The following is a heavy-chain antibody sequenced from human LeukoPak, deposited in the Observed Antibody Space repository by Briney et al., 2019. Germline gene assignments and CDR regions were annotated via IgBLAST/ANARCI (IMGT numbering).Heavy chain of an antibody. Sequence: GGSLRLSCAASGFPFNDYYMNWIRQGPGKGLEWISYISSSGTIIYYADSVEGRFTISRDNAKNSLYLQMSSLRVEDTAVYYCARDTLGEGEDANYAVYYFDYWGQGTPVTVSS. CDR3: ARDTLGEGEDANYAVYYFDY. CDR2: ISSSGTII. V-gene: IGHV3-11*04. J-gene: IGHJ4*02. D-gene: IGHD4/OR15-4a*01. CDR1: GFPFNDYY.